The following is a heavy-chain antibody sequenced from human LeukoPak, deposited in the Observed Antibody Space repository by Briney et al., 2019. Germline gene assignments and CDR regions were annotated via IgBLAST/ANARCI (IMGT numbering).Heavy chain of an antibody. J-gene: IGHJ4*02. CDR2: IYRRGAS. D-gene: IGHD1-26*01. CDR1: GGSISSYY. Sequence: PSETLSLTCTVSGGSISSYYWSWIRQPPGKGLEWIGEIYRRGASNYNPSLKSRATISMDKSKSQFSLKLNSVAAADTALYYCARNGGWDLQDWGQGTLVTVSS. V-gene: IGHV4-59*12. CDR3: ARNGGWDLQD.